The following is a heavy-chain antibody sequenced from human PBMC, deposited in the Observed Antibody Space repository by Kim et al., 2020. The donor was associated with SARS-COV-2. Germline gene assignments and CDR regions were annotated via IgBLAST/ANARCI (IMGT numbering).Heavy chain of an antibody. CDR1: GFTFSSYS. CDR2: ISSSSSYI. CDR3: ARGHVGRGVTGYYFDY. J-gene: IGHJ4*02. Sequence: GGSLRLSCAASGFTFSSYSMNWVRQAPGKGLEWVSSISSSSSYIYYADSVKGRFTISRDNAKNSLYLQMNSLRAEDTAVYYCARGHVGRGVTGYYFDYWGQGTLVTVSS. V-gene: IGHV3-21*01. D-gene: IGHD3-10*01.